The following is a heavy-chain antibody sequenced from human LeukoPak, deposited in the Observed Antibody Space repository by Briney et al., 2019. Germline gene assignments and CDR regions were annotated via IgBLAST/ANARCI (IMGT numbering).Heavy chain of an antibody. CDR3: ARSRYYYDSSGYPHVGNFDY. CDR2: IYTSGST. CDR1: GGSISSGSYY. J-gene: IGHJ4*02. D-gene: IGHD3-22*01. Sequence: SETLSLTCTVSGGSISSGSYYWSWIRQPAGKGLEWIGRIYTSGSTNYNPSLKSRVTISVDTSKNQFSLKLSSVTAADTAVYYCARSRYYYDSSGYPHVGNFDYWGQGTLVTVSS. V-gene: IGHV4-61*02.